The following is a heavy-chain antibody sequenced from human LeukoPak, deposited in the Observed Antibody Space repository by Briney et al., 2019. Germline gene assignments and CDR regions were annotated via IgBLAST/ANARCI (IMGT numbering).Heavy chain of an antibody. CDR2: IYYSGST. CDR1: GGSISSYY. V-gene: IGHV4-59*01. CDR3: AREEMATKGDAFDI. J-gene: IGHJ3*02. D-gene: IGHD5-12*01. Sequence: SETLSLTCTVSGGSISSYYWSWIRQPPGKGLEWIGYIYYSGSTNYNPSLKSRVTISVDTSKNQFSLKLSSVTAADTAVYYCAREEMATKGDAFDIWGQGTMVTVSS.